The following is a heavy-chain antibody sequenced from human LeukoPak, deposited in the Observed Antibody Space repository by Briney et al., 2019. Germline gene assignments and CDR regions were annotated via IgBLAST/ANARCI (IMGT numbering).Heavy chain of an antibody. V-gene: IGHV3-23*01. J-gene: IGHJ4*02. CDR3: AKDSLGYSSSWYSY. D-gene: IGHD6-13*01. CDR1: GFTFSSYA. Sequence: GGFLRLSCAASGFTFSSYAMSWVRQAPGKGLEWVSGISGSGGSTYYADSVKGRFTISRDNSKNTLYLQMNSLRAEDTAVYYCAKDSLGYSSSWYSYWGQGTLVTVSS. CDR2: ISGSGGST.